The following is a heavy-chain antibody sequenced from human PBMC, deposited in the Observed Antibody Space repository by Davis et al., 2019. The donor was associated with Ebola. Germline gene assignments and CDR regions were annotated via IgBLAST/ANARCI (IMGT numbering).Heavy chain of an antibody. J-gene: IGHJ4*01. Sequence: ASVKVSCKASGYTFTSYAMHWVRQAPGQRLEWMGWINAGNGNTKYSQKFQGRVTITRDMSTSTSFLDLSNLRSEDTAVYYCAASAGTVGKFDYWGQGTLVTVSS. D-gene: IGHD1-14*01. V-gene: IGHV1-3*01. CDR2: INAGNGNT. CDR1: GYTFTSYA. CDR3: AASAGTVGKFDY.